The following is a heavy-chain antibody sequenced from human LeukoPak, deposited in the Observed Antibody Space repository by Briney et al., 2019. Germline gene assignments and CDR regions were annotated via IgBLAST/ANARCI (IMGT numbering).Heavy chain of an antibody. CDR2: IRYDGSNK. D-gene: IGHD3-10*01. V-gene: IGHV3-30*02. J-gene: IGHJ5*02. Sequence: GGSLRLSCAASGFTFSSYGMHWVRQAPGKGLEWVAFIRYDGSNKYYADSVKGRFTISRDNAKNSLYLQMNSLRAEVTAVYYCARISGFGEFHNWFDPWGQGTLVTVSS. CDR1: GFTFSSYG. CDR3: ARISGFGEFHNWFDP.